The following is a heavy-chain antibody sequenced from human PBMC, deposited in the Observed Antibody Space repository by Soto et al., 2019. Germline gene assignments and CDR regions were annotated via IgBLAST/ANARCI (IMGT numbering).Heavy chain of an antibody. CDR2: IYPSGST. D-gene: IGHD5-12*01. J-gene: IGHJ4*02. Sequence: QVNLQESGPGLVKPSETLSVTCTVSGGSISGHSWIWIRQPAGKGLEWIGHIYPSGSTSYNPSLRSRVTMSLDTSSNQSFLNLTSVTAADTAVFYWVRGRSYSVYDFWGPGTLVTVSS. V-gene: IGHV4-4*07. CDR1: GGSISGHS. CDR3: VRGRSYSVYDF.